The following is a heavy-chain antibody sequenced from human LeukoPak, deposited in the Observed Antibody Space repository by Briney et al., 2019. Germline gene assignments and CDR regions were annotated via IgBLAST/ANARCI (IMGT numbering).Heavy chain of an antibody. D-gene: IGHD6-19*01. V-gene: IGHV3-9*01. CDR1: GFTFVDYA. CDR3: AKQISSGWYVGAFDI. CDR2: ISWNSGSI. J-gene: IGHJ3*02. Sequence: GGSLTLSCAASGFTFVDYAMHWVRQAPGKGLEWVSGISWNSGSIGYADSVKGRFTISRDNSKNSLYLQMNSLRAEDTALYYCAKQISSGWYVGAFDIWGQGTMVTVSS.